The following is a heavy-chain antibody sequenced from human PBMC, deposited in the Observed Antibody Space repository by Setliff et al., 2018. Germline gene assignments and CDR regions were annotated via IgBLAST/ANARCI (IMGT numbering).Heavy chain of an antibody. Sequence: KASETLSLTCTVYGGPLSGFSWNWIRQSPGGGLEWIGEITDTGRTKYIPSLKSRATISIHMSWNQFSLRLSSLTAADTAVYYCARGAPQRSSFDSRYMDVWDKGATVTVSS. CDR2: ITDTGRT. CDR3: ARGAPQRSSFDSRYMDV. V-gene: IGHV4-34*01. CDR1: GGPLSGFS. J-gene: IGHJ6*03. D-gene: IGHD1-1*01.